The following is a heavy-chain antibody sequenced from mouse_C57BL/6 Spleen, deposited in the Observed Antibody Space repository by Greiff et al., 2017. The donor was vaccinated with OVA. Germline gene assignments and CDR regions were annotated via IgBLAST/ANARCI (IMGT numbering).Heavy chain of an antibody. D-gene: IGHD1-1*01. V-gene: IGHV5-17*01. Sequence: EVQLVESGGGLVKPGGSLKLSCAASGFTFSDYGMHWVRQAPEKGLEWVAYISSGSSTIYYADTVKGRFTISRDNAKNTLFLQMTSLRSEDTAMYYCASDHGSSLYAMDYWGQGTSVTVSS. J-gene: IGHJ4*01. CDR1: GFTFSDYG. CDR3: ASDHGSSLYAMDY. CDR2: ISSGSSTI.